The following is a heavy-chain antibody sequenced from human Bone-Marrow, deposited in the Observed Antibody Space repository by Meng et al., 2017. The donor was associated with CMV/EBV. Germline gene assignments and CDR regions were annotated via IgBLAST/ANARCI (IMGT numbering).Heavy chain of an antibody. V-gene: IGHV1-69*02. D-gene: IGHD2/OR15-2a*01. CDR2: IIPIVGIA. Sequence: SVKVSCKASGDTFSLYTITWVRQAPGQGLEWVGRIIPIVGIANYAQRFQGRLMITADKSTRTAYMELSSLTCEDTAVYYCASEVFYKGAFDIWGQGTMVTVSS. J-gene: IGHJ3*02. CDR3: ASEVFYKGAFDI. CDR1: GDTFSLYT.